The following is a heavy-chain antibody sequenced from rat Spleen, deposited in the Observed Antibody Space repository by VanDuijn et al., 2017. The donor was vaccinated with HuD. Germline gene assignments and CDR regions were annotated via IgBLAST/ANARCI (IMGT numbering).Heavy chain of an antibody. J-gene: IGHJ2*01. CDR1: GFIFSDYN. CDR3: TRHVITTVLDYFDY. V-gene: IGHV5-7*01. Sequence: EVQLVESGGDLVQPGRSLKLSCVASGFIFSDYNMAWVRQAPGKGLEWITTIRYGDSDTYYRHSVRGRFTISRDNSKTTLYLQMDSLRSEDTATYYCTRHVITTVLDYFDYWGQGVMVTVSS. CDR2: IRYGDSDT. D-gene: IGHD1-1*01.